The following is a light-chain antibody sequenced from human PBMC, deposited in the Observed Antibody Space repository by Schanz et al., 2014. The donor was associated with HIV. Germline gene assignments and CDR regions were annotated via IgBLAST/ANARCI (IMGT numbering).Light chain of an antibody. J-gene: IGLJ2*01. CDR2: GNT. V-gene: IGLV1-40*01. Sequence: QSVLTQPPSVSGAPGQRVTISCTGSRSNIGAGYDVHWYQHLPGTAPKLLIYGNTNRPSGVPDRFSGSKSGTAASLAISGLQAEDEADYYCSSYGGNDNALFGGGTKLTVL. CDR1: RSNIGAGYD. CDR3: SSYGGNDNAL.